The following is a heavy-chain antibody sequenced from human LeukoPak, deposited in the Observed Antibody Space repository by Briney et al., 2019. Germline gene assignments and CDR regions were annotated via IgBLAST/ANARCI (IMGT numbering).Heavy chain of an antibody. CDR1: GGTFSSYA. Sequence: SVKVSCKASGGTFSSYAISWVRQAPGQGLEWMGGIIPIFGTANYAQKFQGRVTITTDESTSTAYMELSSLRSEDTAVYYCAGRFLESAAADYYMDVWGKGTTVTVSS. CDR2: IIPIFGTA. J-gene: IGHJ6*03. D-gene: IGHD3-3*01. CDR3: AGRFLESAAADYYMDV. V-gene: IGHV1-69*05.